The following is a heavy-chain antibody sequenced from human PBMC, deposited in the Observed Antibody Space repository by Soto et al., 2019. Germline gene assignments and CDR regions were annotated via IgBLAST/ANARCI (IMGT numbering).Heavy chain of an antibody. Sequence: SETLSLTCTVSGGSISSYYWSWIRQPPGKGLEWIGYIYYSGSTNYNPSLKSRVTISVDTSKNQFSLKLSSVTAADTAVYYCARDLWYSSGYKGFDPWGQGTLVTVSS. CDR3: ARDLWYSSGYKGFDP. D-gene: IGHD6-19*01. CDR2: IYYSGST. V-gene: IGHV4-59*01. CDR1: GGSISSYY. J-gene: IGHJ5*02.